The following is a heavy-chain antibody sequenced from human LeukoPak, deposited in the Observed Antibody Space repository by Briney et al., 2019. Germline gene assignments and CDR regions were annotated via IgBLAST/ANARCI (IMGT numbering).Heavy chain of an antibody. V-gene: IGHV1-69*05. CDR3: ARQIMEDGSGYNLDAFDT. J-gene: IGHJ3*02. D-gene: IGHD3-9*01. CDR1: GGTLSRFP. Sequence: SVKVSCKACGGTLSRFPLSWVRQAPGQGREWMGGIIAIFSPPNYAQKFQGRVTITTDESTNTGYMELSSLRSEDTAVRYSARQIMEDGSGYNLDAFDTWGQGTMVTVSS. CDR2: IIAIFSPP.